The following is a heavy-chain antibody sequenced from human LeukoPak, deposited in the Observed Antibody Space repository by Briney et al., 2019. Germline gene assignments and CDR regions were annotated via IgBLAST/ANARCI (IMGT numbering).Heavy chain of an antibody. CDR2: ITGSGGTT. Sequence: PGGSLRLSCAASGFSFSSYSMKWVRQAPGKGLEWVSGITGSGGTTYYADSVKGRATISRDNSKNTLYLQMNSLRAEDTAIYYCARDLRVISFDNWGQGTLVSVSS. CDR1: GFSFSSYS. J-gene: IGHJ4*02. V-gene: IGHV3-23*01. D-gene: IGHD2-21*01. CDR3: ARDLRVISFDN.